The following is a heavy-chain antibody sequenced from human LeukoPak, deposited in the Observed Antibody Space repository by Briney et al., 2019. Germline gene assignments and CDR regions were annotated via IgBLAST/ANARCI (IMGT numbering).Heavy chain of an antibody. CDR1: GGSISSGSYY. CDR3: ARDGSGGWQSH. Sequence: SQTLSLTCTVSGGSISSGSYYWSWIRQPAGKGLEWIGRIYTSGSTNYNPSLKSRVTISVDTSKNQFSLKLSSVTAADTAVYYCARDGSGGWQSHWGQGTLVTVSS. V-gene: IGHV4-61*02. J-gene: IGHJ4*02. D-gene: IGHD2-15*01. CDR2: IYTSGST.